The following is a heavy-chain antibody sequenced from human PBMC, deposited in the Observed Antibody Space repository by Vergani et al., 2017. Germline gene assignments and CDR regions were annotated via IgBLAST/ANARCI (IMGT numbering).Heavy chain of an antibody. J-gene: IGHJ6*02. D-gene: IGHD1-14*01. Sequence: VQLVESGGGLVKPGGSLRLSCAASGFTFSSYAMSWVRQAPGKGLEWVSAISGSGGSTYYADSVKGRFTISRDNSKNTLYLQMNSLRAEDTAVYYCAKAVRTGYVTPEDYYYYGMDVWGQGTTVTVSS. V-gene: IGHV3-23*04. CDR3: AKAVRTGYVTPEDYYYYGMDV. CDR2: ISGSGGST. CDR1: GFTFSSYA.